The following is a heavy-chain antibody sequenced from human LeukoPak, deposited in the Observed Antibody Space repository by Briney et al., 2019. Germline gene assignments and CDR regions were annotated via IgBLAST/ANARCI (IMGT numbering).Heavy chain of an antibody. J-gene: IGHJ4*02. CDR1: GGSISSGDYY. CDR3: ARANDCYDSSGYYCYYFDY. Sequence: KTSETLSLTCTVSGGSISSGDYYWSWIRQPPGKGLEWIGYIYYSGSTYYNPSLKSRVTISVDTSKNQFSLKLSSVTAADTAVYYCARANDCYDSSGYYCYYFDYWGQGTLVTVSS. V-gene: IGHV4-30-4*01. CDR2: IYYSGST. D-gene: IGHD3-22*01.